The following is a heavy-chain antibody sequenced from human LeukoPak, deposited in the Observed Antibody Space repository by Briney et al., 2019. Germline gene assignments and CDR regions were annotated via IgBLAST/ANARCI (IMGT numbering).Heavy chain of an antibody. CDR1: GGTFSSYA. CDR2: IIPIFGTA. J-gene: IGHJ6*03. Sequence: ASVKVFCKASGGTFSSYAISWVRQAPGQGLEWMGGIIPIFGTANYAQKFQGRVTITADESTSTAYMELSSLRPEDTAVYYCARGGYCSSTSCHNHYYYYYYMDVWGKGTTVTVSS. CDR3: ARGGYCSSTSCHNHYYYYYYMDV. V-gene: IGHV1-69*13. D-gene: IGHD2-2*02.